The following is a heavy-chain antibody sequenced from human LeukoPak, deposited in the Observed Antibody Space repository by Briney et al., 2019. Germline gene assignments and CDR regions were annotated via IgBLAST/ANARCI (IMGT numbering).Heavy chain of an antibody. V-gene: IGHV3-7*01. CDR1: GFTFSHYW. CDR3: ARYSYKHDC. Sequence: PGGSLRLSCAASGFTFSHYWMTWVRQAPGKGLEWVANMKEDGSQETYVDSVKGRFTISRDNAKNSLYLQMNNVRAEDTAVYYCARYSYKHDCWGQGPLVPVSS. CDR2: MKEDGSQE. D-gene: IGHD2-15*01. J-gene: IGHJ4*02.